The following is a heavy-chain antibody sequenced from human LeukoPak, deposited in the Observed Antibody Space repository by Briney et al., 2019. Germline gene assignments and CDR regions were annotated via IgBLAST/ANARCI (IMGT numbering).Heavy chain of an antibody. CDR2: MNPNSGAT. CDR1: GYTFTSYD. CDR3: GGGGGGWGGDY. Sequence: ASVNVSCKASGYTFTSYDFNWLRQATGQGPEWMGWMNPNSGATGYAQKFQGRVTMTRSASINTAYMELTDLRSEDTAVYYWGGGGGGWGGDYWGQGTLVTVSS. J-gene: IGHJ4*02. D-gene: IGHD3-16*01. V-gene: IGHV1-8*01.